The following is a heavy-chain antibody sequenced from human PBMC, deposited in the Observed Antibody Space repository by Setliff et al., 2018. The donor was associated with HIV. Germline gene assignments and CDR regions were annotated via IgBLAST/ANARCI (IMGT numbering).Heavy chain of an antibody. D-gene: IGHD6-19*01. CDR1: GGTFSTFSSSA. J-gene: IGHJ3*01. Sequence: SVKVSCKASGGTFSTFSSSAISWVRQAPGQGLEWMGGILPIFGATDYAQKFQGRLTLTAVQSENSVYMELSSLRSDDTAVYYCGRVPYRSAWFSGGHNPFDVWGQGTMVTVSS. CDR2: ILPIFGAT. CDR3: GRVPYRSAWFSGGHNPFDV. V-gene: IGHV1-69*13.